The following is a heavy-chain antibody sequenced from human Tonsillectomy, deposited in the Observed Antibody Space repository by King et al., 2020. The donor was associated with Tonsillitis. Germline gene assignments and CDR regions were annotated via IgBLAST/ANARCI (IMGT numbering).Heavy chain of an antibody. CDR1: GFSLSTSGVG. J-gene: IGHJ6*02. V-gene: IGHV2-5*02. CDR2: IYWDDDK. Sequence: ITLKESGPTLVKPTQTLTLTCTFSGFSLSTSGVGVGWIRQPPGKTLECLGFIYWDDDKYYSPSLTSRPTITKDTSKNQVVLTMTNMDPVDTATYYCAHSITMDRGLYGMDVWGQGTTVTVSS. D-gene: IGHD3-10*01. CDR3: AHSITMDRGLYGMDV.